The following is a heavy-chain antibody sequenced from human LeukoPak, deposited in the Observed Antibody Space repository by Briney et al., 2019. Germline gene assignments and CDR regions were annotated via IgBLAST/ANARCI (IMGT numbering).Heavy chain of an antibody. Sequence: GGSLRLSYAASGFTFNNYALGWVRQFPGKGLEWVASISGSGGITNCTDSVKGRFTISRDNSKNTLYLQMNSLRAEDTAVYYCAKDGSGFYYRYFDYWGQGTLVTVSS. J-gene: IGHJ4*02. CDR3: AKDGSGFYYRYFDY. D-gene: IGHD3-10*01. CDR2: ISGSGGIT. V-gene: IGHV3-23*01. CDR1: GFTFNNYA.